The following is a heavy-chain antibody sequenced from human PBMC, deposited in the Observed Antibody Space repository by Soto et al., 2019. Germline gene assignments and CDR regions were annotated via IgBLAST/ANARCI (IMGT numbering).Heavy chain of an antibody. Sequence: PGGSLRLSCASSGFTFDNYAMTWVRQSPEKGLEWVSIISSSGDITYYTDSVKGRFTISRDNSKNTLYLQMYSPRAEDTAIYYCAKDYYFDYWGHGTLVTVSS. J-gene: IGHJ4*01. CDR1: GFTFDNYA. CDR2: ISSSGDIT. CDR3: AKDYYFDY. V-gene: IGHV3-23*01.